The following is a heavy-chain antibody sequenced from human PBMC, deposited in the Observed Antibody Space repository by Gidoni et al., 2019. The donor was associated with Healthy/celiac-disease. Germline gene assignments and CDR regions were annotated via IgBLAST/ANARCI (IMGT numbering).Heavy chain of an antibody. D-gene: IGHD2-2*01. CDR3: ARGRARCSSTSCPQYYYYGMDV. J-gene: IGHJ6*02. Sequence: QVQLQESGPGLVKPSGTLSLTCAVSGGSISSSNWWSWVRQPPGKGLEWIGEIYHSGSTNYNPSLKSRVTISVDKSKNQFSLKLSSVTAADTAVYYCARGRARCSSTSCPQYYYYGMDVWGQGTTVTVSS. V-gene: IGHV4-4*02. CDR1: GGSISSSNW. CDR2: IYHSGST.